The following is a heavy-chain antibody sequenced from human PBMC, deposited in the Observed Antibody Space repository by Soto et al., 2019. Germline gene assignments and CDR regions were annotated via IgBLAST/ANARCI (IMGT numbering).Heavy chain of an antibody. V-gene: IGHV4-34*01. D-gene: IGHD3-10*01. CDR2: INHSGST. Sequence: SETLSLTCAVYGGSFSGYYWSWIRQPPGKGLEWIGEINHSGSTNYNPSLKSRVTISVDTSKNQFSLKLSSVTAADTTVYYCASSMVRGASGYYFDYWGQGTLVTVS. CDR3: ASSMVRGASGYYFDY. CDR1: GGSFSGYY. J-gene: IGHJ4*02.